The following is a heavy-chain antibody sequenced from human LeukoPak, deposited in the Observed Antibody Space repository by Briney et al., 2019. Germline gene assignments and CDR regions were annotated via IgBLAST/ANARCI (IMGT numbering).Heavy chain of an antibody. Sequence: GESLRLSCAASGFTFSSSWMHWVRQAPGKGLAWVSRIKSDGSSTSYADFVKGRFTISRDNAKSTLYLQMNSLRAEDTAVYYCARGGSPFYWGQGILVTVSS. D-gene: IGHD3-10*01. CDR2: IKSDGSST. V-gene: IGHV3-74*01. J-gene: IGHJ4*02. CDR1: GFTFSSSW. CDR3: ARGGSPFY.